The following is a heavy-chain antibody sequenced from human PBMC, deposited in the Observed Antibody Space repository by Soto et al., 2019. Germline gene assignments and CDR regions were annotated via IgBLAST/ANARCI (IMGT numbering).Heavy chain of an antibody. CDR3: ARSGYDFYTFDY. J-gene: IGHJ4*02. CDR1: GGSISSCGYY. CDR2: IYYSGST. V-gene: IGHV4-31*03. D-gene: IGHD5-12*01. Sequence: TLSLTCTVSGGSISSCGYYWSWIRQHPGKGLEWIGYIYYSGSTYYNPSLKSRVTISVDTSKNQFSLKLSSVTAADTAVYYCARSGYDFYTFDYWGQGTLVTVSS.